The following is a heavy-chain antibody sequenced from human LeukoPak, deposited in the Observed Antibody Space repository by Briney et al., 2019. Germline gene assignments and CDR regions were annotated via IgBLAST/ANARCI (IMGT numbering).Heavy chain of an antibody. CDR3: ALTTMVRGVTLARNWFDP. D-gene: IGHD3-10*01. Sequence: SDPALVKPTQTLTLTCTFSGFSLSTSGMCVSWIRQPPGKALERLARIDWDDDKYYSTSLKTRLTISKDTPKNQVVLTMTNMDPVDTATYYCALTTMVRGVTLARNWFDPWGQGTLVTVSS. CDR1: GFSLSTSGMC. J-gene: IGHJ5*02. CDR2: IDWDDDK. V-gene: IGHV2-70*11.